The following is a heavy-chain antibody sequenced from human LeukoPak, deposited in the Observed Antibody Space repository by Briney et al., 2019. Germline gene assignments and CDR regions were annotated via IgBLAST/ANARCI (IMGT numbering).Heavy chain of an antibody. CDR3: AKAGAIDY. CDR2: ISYDGSNK. CDR1: GFTFSSYA. Sequence: GGSLKLSCAASGFTFSSYAMHWVRQAPGKGLEWVAVISYDGSNKYYADSVKGRFTISRDNSKNTLYLQMNSLRAEDTAVYYCAKAGAIDYWGQGTLVTVSS. V-gene: IGHV3-30-3*01. J-gene: IGHJ4*02. D-gene: IGHD1-14*01.